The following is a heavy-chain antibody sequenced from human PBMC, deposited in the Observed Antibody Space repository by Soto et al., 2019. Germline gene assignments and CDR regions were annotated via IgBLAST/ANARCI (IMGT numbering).Heavy chain of an antibody. V-gene: IGHV4-4*02. CDR1: GGSITSSHW. J-gene: IGHJ6*02. CDR2: IFHIGHT. CDR3: ARREYGMDV. Sequence: QVQLQESGPGLVKPSGTLSLTCVVSGGSITSSHWWSWVRQTPGKGLEWIGEIFHIGHTNYNPSLKGRVTISLDKSKNQFYLKMTSMTAADTAVFYCARREYGMDVWGQGTTVTVSS.